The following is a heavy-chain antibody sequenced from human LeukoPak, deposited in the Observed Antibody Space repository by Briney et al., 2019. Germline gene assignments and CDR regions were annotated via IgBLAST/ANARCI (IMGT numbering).Heavy chain of an antibody. Sequence: GGSLRLSCAASGFTLSSYRVNWVRQAPGKGLEWVSHISSSGSTIYYADSVKGRFTISRDNPKNTVYLQMNSLRPEDTALFYCAKAYDALYYYYYYMDVWGKGTTVTVSS. D-gene: IGHD1-1*01. CDR2: ISSSGSTI. CDR1: GFTLSSYR. V-gene: IGHV3-48*01. CDR3: AKAYDALYYYYYYMDV. J-gene: IGHJ6*03.